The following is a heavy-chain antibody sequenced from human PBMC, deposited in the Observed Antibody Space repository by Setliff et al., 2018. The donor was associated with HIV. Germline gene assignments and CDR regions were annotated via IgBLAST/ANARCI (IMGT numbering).Heavy chain of an antibody. D-gene: IGHD3-16*01. V-gene: IGHV1-3*01. Sequence: ASVKVSCKASGYTSSEYAIHWVRQAPGQRLEWMGWINAGNGNTKYSQKFQGRVTITRDTSASTAYMELSSLRSGDTAVYYCARNGGPYAGGALYYYYGMDVWGQGTTVTVSS. CDR2: INAGNGNT. J-gene: IGHJ6*02. CDR3: ARNGGPYAGGALYYYYGMDV. CDR1: GYTSSEYA.